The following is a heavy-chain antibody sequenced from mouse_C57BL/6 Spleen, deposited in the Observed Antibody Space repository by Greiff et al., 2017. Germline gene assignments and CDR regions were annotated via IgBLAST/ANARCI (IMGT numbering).Heavy chain of an antibody. V-gene: IGHV1-64*01. CDR1: GYTFTSYW. CDR2: IHPNSGST. J-gene: IGHJ3*01. CDR3: AREGLYDYDVDWFAY. Sequence: QVQLQQPGAELVKPGASVKLSCKASGYTFTSYWMHWVKQRPGQGLEWIGMIHPNSGSTNYNEKFKSKATLTVDKSSSTAYMQLSSLTSEDSAVYYCAREGLYDYDVDWFAYWGQGTLVTVSA. D-gene: IGHD2-4*01.